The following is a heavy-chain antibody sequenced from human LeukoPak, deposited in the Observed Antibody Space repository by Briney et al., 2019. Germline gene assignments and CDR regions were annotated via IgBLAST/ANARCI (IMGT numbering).Heavy chain of an antibody. Sequence: SVTVSFKASGGTFIIYAISWVRQAPGQGLEWMGRIIPIFGIANYAQKFQGRVTIIAEKSTSTAYMELSSLRSEDTAVYYCARDYGDYGWGQGTPVTVSS. V-gene: IGHV1-69*10. CDR2: IIPIFGIA. CDR1: GGTFIIYA. D-gene: IGHD4-17*01. CDR3: ARDYGDYG. J-gene: IGHJ1*01.